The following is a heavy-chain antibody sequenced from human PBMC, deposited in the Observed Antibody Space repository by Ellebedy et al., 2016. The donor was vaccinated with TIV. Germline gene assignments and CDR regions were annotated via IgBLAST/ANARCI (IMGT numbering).Heavy chain of an antibody. J-gene: IGHJ3*02. V-gene: IGHV3-7*01. CDR2: IRQDGSEN. D-gene: IGHD4-17*01. Sequence: GESLKISCAASGFTFNTYWMTWVRQVPGKGLEWVANIRQDGSENYYVDSVKGRFTISRDNAKNSLFLQMNSLRAEDTAVYYCATDGSYGDHLFPQHAFTTWGQGTMVSVSS. CDR1: GFTFNTYW. CDR3: ATDGSYGDHLFPQHAFTT.